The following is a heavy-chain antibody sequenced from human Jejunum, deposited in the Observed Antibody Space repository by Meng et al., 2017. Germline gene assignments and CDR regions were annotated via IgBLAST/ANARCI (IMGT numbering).Heavy chain of an antibody. CDR1: GFSLSNKW. Sequence: GGSLRLSCAASGFSLSNKWMSWVRQAPGKGPEWVGRIKQKTEGGPTDYAAPVKGRFTISRDDSKNTLYLHMNSLKIEDTAVYFCTTDRHYDILTGYYEGRQFDSWGQGTLVTVSS. V-gene: IGHV3-15*01. CDR3: TTDRHYDILTGYYEGRQFDS. J-gene: IGHJ4*02. D-gene: IGHD3-9*01. CDR2: IKQKTEGGPT.